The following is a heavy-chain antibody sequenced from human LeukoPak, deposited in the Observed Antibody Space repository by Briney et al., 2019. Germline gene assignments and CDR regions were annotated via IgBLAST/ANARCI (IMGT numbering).Heavy chain of an antibody. V-gene: IGHV4-39*01. CDR3: ARLDRAYCSNNSCYAPLDY. J-gene: IGHJ4*02. D-gene: IGHD2-2*01. Sequence: SETLSLTCTVSGGSISSRRYYWGWIRQPPGKGLEWIGSIYYSGSTYYNPSLKSRVTISVDTSKNQFSLKLSSVTAADTAVYYCARLDRAYCSNNSCYAPLDYWGQGTLVTVSS. CDR1: GGSISSRRYY. CDR2: IYYSGST.